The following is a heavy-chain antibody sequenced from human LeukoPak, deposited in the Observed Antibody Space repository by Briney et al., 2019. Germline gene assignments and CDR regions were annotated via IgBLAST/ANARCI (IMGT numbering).Heavy chain of an antibody. V-gene: IGHV4-39*01. D-gene: IGHD6-19*01. CDR3: ARLSGQIAVAGMRRGYFDY. CDR1: GGSISSSSYY. CDR2: IYYCGST. Sequence: PSETLSLTCTVSGGSISSSSYYWGWIRQPPGKGLEWIGRIYYCGSTYYNPSLKSRVTISVDTSKNQFSLKLSSVTAADTAVYYCARLSGQIAVAGMRRGYFDYWGQETLVTVSS. J-gene: IGHJ4*02.